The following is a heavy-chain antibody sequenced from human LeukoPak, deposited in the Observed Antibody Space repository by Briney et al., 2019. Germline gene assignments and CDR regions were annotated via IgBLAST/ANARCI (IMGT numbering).Heavy chain of an antibody. V-gene: IGHV3-21*01. CDR2: ISSSSSYI. J-gene: IGHJ4*02. D-gene: IGHD2-2*01. CDR3: ARDEDCSSTSCTDY. Sequence: PGGSLRLSCAASGFAFSSYSMNWVRQAPGKGLEWDSSISSSSSYIYYADSVKGRFTISRDNAKNSLYLQVNSLRAEDTAVYYCARDEDCSSTSCTDYWGQGTLVTVSS. CDR1: GFAFSSYS.